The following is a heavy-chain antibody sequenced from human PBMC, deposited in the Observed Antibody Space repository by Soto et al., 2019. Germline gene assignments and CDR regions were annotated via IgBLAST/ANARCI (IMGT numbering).Heavy chain of an antibody. D-gene: IGHD3-22*01. CDR2: IDWEDDK. Sequence: SGPTLVNPTQTLTLTCTFSGFSLSTTGMCVSWIRQPPGKALEWLALIDWEDDKYYRTSLKTRLTISKDTSKNQVVLTMTNMDPVDTATYYCVRIQHTSGYHYYYGMDVWGQGTTVTVSS. J-gene: IGHJ6*02. V-gene: IGHV2-70*01. CDR1: GFSLSTTGMC. CDR3: VRIQHTSGYHYYYGMDV.